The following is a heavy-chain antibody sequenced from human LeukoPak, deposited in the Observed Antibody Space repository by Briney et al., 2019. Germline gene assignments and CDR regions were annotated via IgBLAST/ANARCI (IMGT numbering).Heavy chain of an antibody. V-gene: IGHV4-30-4*02. CDR1: GGSISSGDYY. J-gene: IGHJ4*02. CDR2: IYYSGST. D-gene: IGHD2-2*01. CDR3: ARVLVALGVAPAAFDY. Sequence: SETLSLTCTVSGGSISSGDYYWSWIRQPPGKGLEWIGYIYYSGSTYYNPSLKSRVTISVDTSKNQFSLKLSSVTAADTAVYYCARVLVALGVAPAAFDYWGQGTLVTVSS.